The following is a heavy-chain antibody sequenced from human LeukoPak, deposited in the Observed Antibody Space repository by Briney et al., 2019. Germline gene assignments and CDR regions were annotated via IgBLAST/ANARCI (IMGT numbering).Heavy chain of an antibody. Sequence: PGGSLRLSCAASGFTVSSNYMSWVRQAPGKGLEWVSVIYSGGSTYYADSVKGRFTISRDNSKNTLYLQMNSLRAEDTAVYYCARDLGYCSGGSCQAYYYGMDVWGQGTTVTVSS. V-gene: IGHV3-66*01. CDR3: ARDLGYCSGGSCQAYYYGMDV. CDR1: GFTVSSNY. CDR2: IYSGGST. J-gene: IGHJ6*02. D-gene: IGHD2-15*01.